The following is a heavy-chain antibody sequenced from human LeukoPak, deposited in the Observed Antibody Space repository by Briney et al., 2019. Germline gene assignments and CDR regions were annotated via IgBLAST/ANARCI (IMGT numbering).Heavy chain of an antibody. CDR3: ATSYYGDYLFDY. CDR1: GFTFSSYS. D-gene: IGHD4-17*01. V-gene: IGHV3-30*03. CDR2: ISYDGSNK. Sequence: HSGGSLRLSCAASGFTFSSYSMNWVRQAPGKGLEWVAVISYDGSNKYYADSVKGRFTISRDNSKNTLYLQMNSLRAEDTAVYYCATSYYGDYLFDYWGQGTLVTVSS. J-gene: IGHJ4*02.